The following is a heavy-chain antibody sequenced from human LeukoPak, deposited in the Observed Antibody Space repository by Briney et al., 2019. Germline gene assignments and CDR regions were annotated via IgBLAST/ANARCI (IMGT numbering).Heavy chain of an antibody. D-gene: IGHD3-10*02. CDR3: AELGITMIGGV. V-gene: IGHV3-30*04. Sequence: PGGSPRLSCAASGFTFSSYAMHWVRQAPGKGLEWVAVISYDGSNKYYADSVKGRFTISRDNSKNTLYLQMNSLRAEDTAVYYCAELGITMIGGVWGKGTTVTISS. CDR1: GFTFSSYA. J-gene: IGHJ6*04. CDR2: ISYDGSNK.